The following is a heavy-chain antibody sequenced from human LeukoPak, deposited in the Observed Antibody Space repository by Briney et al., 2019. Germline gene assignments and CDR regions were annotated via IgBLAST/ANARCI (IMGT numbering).Heavy chain of an antibody. J-gene: IGHJ4*02. CDR2: IYYSGST. Sequence: SETLSLTCTVSGGSISSGSYYWSWIRQPPGKGLEWIGYIYYSGSTNYNPSLKSRVTISVDTSKNQFSLKLSSVTAADTAVYYCARVGTTVVTFFDYWGQGTLVTVSS. D-gene: IGHD4-23*01. V-gene: IGHV4-61*01. CDR3: ARVGTTVVTFFDY. CDR1: GGSISSGSYY.